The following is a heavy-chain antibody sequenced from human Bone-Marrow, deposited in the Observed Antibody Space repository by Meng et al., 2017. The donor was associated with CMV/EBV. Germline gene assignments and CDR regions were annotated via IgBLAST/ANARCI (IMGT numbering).Heavy chain of an antibody. D-gene: IGHD3-3*01. CDR3: ARGKTYYDFWSGNPRDWFDP. CDR1: SSYA. Sequence: SSYAISWVRQAPGQGLEWMGGIIPILGIASYAQKFQGRVTITADKSTSTAYMELSSLRSEDTAVYYCARGKTYYDFWSGNPRDWFDPWGQGTLVTVSS. V-gene: IGHV1-69*10. J-gene: IGHJ5*02. CDR2: IIPILGIA.